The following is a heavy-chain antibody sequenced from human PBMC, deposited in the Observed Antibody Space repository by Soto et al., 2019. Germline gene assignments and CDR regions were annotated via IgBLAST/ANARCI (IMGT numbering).Heavy chain of an antibody. CDR3: ASTAPYGDYGY. CDR1: GGSVSRGSYY. V-gene: IGHV4-61*01. D-gene: IGHD4-17*01. CDR2: IYYSGST. J-gene: IGHJ4*02. Sequence: PSETLSLTCTVSGGSVSRGSYYWSWIRQPPGKGLEWIGYIYYSGSTNYNPSLKSRVTISVDTSKNQFSLKLSSVTAADTAVYYCASTAPYGDYGYWGQGTLVTVSS.